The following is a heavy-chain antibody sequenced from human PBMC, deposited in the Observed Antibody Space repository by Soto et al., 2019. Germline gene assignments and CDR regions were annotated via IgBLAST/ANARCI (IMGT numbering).Heavy chain of an antibody. CDR1: GGTFGSYG. J-gene: IGHJ4*02. CDR3: ARASGYNFGPFDY. Sequence: QVQLVQSGAEVKKPGSSVKVSCKASGGTFGSYGLSWVRQAPGQGLEWMGGIIPIFGSANYAQKFQGRVTITADISTSTAYMELSSLRSEDTAVYSCARASGYNFGPFDYWGQGALVTVSS. D-gene: IGHD5-12*01. V-gene: IGHV1-69*14. CDR2: IIPIFGSA.